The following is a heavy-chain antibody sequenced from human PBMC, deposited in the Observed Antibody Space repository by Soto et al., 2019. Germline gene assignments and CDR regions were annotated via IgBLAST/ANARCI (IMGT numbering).Heavy chain of an antibody. CDR1: GCSCDTYA. D-gene: IGHD5-12*01. Sequence: GGSLRLSWAAAGCSCDTYASSWVRQTPGKGLEWVSAISGSGRGTYYADSVKGRFTISRDNSKNTLFLQMNSLRAEDTAVYYYAKDQTLVEGDYDFFDIWGQGTMVTVSS. J-gene: IGHJ3*02. CDR3: AKDQTLVEGDYDFFDI. V-gene: IGHV3-23*01. CDR2: ISGSGRGT.